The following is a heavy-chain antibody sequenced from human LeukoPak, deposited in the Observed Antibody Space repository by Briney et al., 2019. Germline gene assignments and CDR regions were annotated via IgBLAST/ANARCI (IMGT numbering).Heavy chain of an antibody. J-gene: IGHJ4*02. V-gene: IGHV4-38-2*01. D-gene: IGHD6-19*01. CDR2: ISNSGST. Sequence: SETLSLTCAVPGNSISNTYYWGWIRQPPGKELEWIGSISNSGSTHYNPSLKSRVTISVDTSKNQFSLKLSSVTAADTAVYYCARNSSGNYFDYWGQGTLVTVSS. CDR1: GNSISNTYY. CDR3: ARNSSGNYFDY.